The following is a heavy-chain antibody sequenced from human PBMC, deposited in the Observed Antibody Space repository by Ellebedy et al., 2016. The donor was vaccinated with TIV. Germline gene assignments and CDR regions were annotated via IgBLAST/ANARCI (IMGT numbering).Heavy chain of an antibody. CDR3: ARWYDELWTGFYN. Sequence: PGGSLRLSCAASGFSFSRYWMTWVRQAPGKGLEWVANIKYDGSETYYGDSVKGRFTISRDNAKSSLYLQMNSLRAEDTAVYFCARWYDELWTGFYNWGQGTLVTVSS. J-gene: IGHJ4*02. V-gene: IGHV3-7*02. CDR1: GFSFSRYW. D-gene: IGHD3/OR15-3a*01. CDR2: IKYDGSET.